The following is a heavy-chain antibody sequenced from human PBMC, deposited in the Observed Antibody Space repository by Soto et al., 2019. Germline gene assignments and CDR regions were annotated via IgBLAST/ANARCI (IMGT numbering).Heavy chain of an antibody. Sequence: PXASLSLICTVCGGSISSYYWSWIRQPAGKGLEWIGRIYTSGSTNYNPSLKSRVTMSVDTSKNQFSLKLSSVTAADTAVYYCARDPGYCTSTSCYYYYYGMDVRGPGTTVTVS. CDR2: IYTSGST. J-gene: IGHJ6*02. V-gene: IGHV4-4*07. CDR1: GGSISSYY. CDR3: ARDPGYCTSTSCYYYYYGMDV. D-gene: IGHD2-2*01.